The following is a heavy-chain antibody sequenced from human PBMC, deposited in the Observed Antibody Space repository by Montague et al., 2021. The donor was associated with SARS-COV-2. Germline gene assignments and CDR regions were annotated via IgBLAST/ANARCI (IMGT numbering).Heavy chain of an antibody. D-gene: IGHD5-24*01. CDR3: ARDGYNAHQNYWYFDL. V-gene: IGHV4-59*12. CDR2: IYYSGST. J-gene: IGHJ2*01. CDR1: GGSISTYY. Sequence: SETLSLTCTVSGGSISTYYWSWIRQPPGEGLEWIGYIYYSGSTNYSPSLKSRVTISVDTSKNQFSLRLSSVTAADTAVYYCARDGYNAHQNYWYFDLWGRGTLVTVSS.